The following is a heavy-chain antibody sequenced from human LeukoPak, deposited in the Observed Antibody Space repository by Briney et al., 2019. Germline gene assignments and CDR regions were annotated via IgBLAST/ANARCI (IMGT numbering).Heavy chain of an antibody. CDR3: ARQAAAGLDY. Sequence: GGSLRLSCAASEFTVDDTYMSWVRQTPGKGLEWVSVVYSSGRTFYADSVKGRFTISRDNSKNTVYLQMNSLRADDTAVYYCARQAAAGLDYWGQGTLVTVSS. CDR2: VYSSGRT. D-gene: IGHD6-13*01. CDR1: EFTVDDTY. J-gene: IGHJ4*02. V-gene: IGHV3-66*02.